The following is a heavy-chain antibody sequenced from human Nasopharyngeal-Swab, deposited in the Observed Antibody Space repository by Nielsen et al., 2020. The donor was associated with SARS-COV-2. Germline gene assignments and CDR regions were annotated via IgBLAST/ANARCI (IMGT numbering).Heavy chain of an antibody. CDR3: ARGKAGYCSSTSCYLYFEY. CDR1: GFTFSSYS. J-gene: IGHJ4*02. Sequence: GESLKISCAASGFTFSSYSMNWVRQAPGKGLEWVSSISSSSSYIYYADSVKGRFTISRDNAKNSLYLQMNSLRAEDTAVYYCARGKAGYCSSTSCYLYFEYWGQGTLVTVSS. V-gene: IGHV3-21*01. D-gene: IGHD2-2*01. CDR2: ISSSSSYI.